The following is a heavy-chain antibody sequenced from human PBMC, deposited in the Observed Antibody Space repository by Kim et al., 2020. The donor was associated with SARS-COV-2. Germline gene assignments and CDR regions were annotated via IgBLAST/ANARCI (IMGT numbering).Heavy chain of an antibody. Sequence: GGSLRLSCTASGFTFGDYAMNWFRQAPGKGLEWLGFIRSKAYGGTTEYAASVKGRFTISRDDSKSIAYLQMNSLKTEDTGVYYCTRLITETAWWFDPWGQGTLVAVSP. CDR3: TRLITETAWWFDP. CDR1: GFTFGDYA. D-gene: IGHD4-17*01. CDR2: IRSKAYGGTT. V-gene: IGHV3-49*03. J-gene: IGHJ5*02.